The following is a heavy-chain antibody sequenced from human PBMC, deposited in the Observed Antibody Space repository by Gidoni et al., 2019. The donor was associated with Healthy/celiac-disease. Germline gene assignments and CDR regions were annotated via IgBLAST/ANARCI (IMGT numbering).Heavy chain of an antibody. Sequence: QLQLQESGPGLVKPSETLSLTCTVSGGSISSSSYYWGWIRQPPGKGLEWIGSIYYSGSTYYNPSLKSRVTISVDTSKNQFSLKLSSVTAADTAVYYCASFIDCSSTSCYSHFDYWGQGTLVTVSS. CDR2: IYYSGST. CDR3: ASFIDCSSTSCYSHFDY. J-gene: IGHJ4*02. CDR1: GGSISSSSYY. V-gene: IGHV4-39*01. D-gene: IGHD2-2*01.